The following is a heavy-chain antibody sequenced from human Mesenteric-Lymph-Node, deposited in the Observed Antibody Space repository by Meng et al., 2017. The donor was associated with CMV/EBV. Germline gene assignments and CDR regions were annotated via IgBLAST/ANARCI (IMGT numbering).Heavy chain of an antibody. CDR3: ARGYGSGRYEFDD. CDR2: MNPNSGNT. J-gene: IGHJ4*02. CDR1: GYTFTSYD. Sequence: ASVTVSCKASGYTFTSYDMNWVRQATGKGLEWVGWMNPNSGNTGYAQKVQGRVTMTRNTSISTAYMELSSLRSEDTAVYYCARGYGSGRYEFDDWGQGTLVTVSS. V-gene: IGHV1-8*01. D-gene: IGHD3-10*01.